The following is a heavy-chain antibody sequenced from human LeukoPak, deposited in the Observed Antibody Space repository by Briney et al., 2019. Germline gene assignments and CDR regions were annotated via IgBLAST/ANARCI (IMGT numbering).Heavy chain of an antibody. CDR2: IYYSGNT. V-gene: IGHV4-39*01. CDR3: ARQIRYTYDPNWFHP. CDR1: GDSITATSYY. Sequence: PSETLSLTCSVSGDSITATSYYWAWIRQPPGKGLEWIGSIYYSGNTNYDPSLQSRVTISVDTSKNRFSLSLSSVTAADTAVYSCARQIRYTYDPNWFHPWGQGTLVTVSS. D-gene: IGHD5-12*01. J-gene: IGHJ5*02.